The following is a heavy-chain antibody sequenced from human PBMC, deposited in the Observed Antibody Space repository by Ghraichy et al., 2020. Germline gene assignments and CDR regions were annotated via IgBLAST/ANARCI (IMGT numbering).Heavy chain of an antibody. V-gene: IGHV3-30*02. CDR3: AKDNWTTGTTRWYYYYYYGMDV. CDR1: GFTFSSYG. CDR2: IRYDGSNK. Sequence: GESLNISCAASGFTFSSYGMHWVRQAPGKGLEWVAFIRYDGSNKYYADSVKGRFTISRDNSKNTLYLQMNSLRAEDTAVYYCAKDNWTTGTTRWYYYYYYGMDVWGQGTTVTVSS. D-gene: IGHD1-1*01. J-gene: IGHJ6*02.